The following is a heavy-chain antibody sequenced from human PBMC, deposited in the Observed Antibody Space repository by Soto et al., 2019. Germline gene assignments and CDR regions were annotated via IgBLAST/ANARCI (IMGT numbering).Heavy chain of an antibody. CDR2: ISGIRDYI. Sequence: LRLSCAASGFTFSYYALHWVRRAPGKGLEWVSSISGIRDYIRYADSVKGRFTISWDNAKTSLYLQMNSLTAEDTAVYYCAREGVHNYNEYYFDYWGQGTLVTVSS. CDR3: AREGVHNYNEYYFDY. D-gene: IGHD3-22*01. CDR1: GFTFSYYA. V-gene: IGHV3-21*06. J-gene: IGHJ4*02.